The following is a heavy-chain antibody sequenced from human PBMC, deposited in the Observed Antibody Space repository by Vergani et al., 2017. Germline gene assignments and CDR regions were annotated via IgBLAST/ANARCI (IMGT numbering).Heavy chain of an antibody. CDR3: AKDRSGSYYGDFDY. J-gene: IGHJ4*02. D-gene: IGHD1-26*01. CDR2: ISWNSGSI. V-gene: IGHV3-9*01. CDR1: GFTFDDYA. Sequence: EVQLVESGGGLVQPGRSLRLSCAASGFTFDDYAMHWVRQAPGKGLEWVSGISWNSGSIGYADSVKGRFTISRVNAKNSLYLQMNSLRAEDTALYYCAKDRSGSYYGDFDYWGQGTLVTVSS.